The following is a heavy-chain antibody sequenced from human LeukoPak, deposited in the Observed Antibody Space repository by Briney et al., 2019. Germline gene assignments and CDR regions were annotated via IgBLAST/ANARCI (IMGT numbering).Heavy chain of an antibody. CDR2: ISSSSSTI. J-gene: IGHJ3*01. V-gene: IGHV3-48*02. CDR3: ARDLGAGT. Sequence: GGSLRLSCAASGFTFTSYNMNWVRQAPGKGLEWVSYISSSSSTIYYADSVKGRFTISRDNAKDSLYLQMNSLRDDDTAVYYCARDLGAGTWGQGTMVTVSS. CDR1: GFTFTSYN.